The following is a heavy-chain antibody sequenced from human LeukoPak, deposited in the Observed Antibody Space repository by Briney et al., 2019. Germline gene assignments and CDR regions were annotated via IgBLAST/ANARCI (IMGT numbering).Heavy chain of an antibody. CDR1: GFTFSNYG. J-gene: IGHJ4*02. CDR2: LDSSGAYI. CDR3: LRGDRRDN. V-gene: IGHV3-21*06. Sequence: PGGSLRLSCAASGFTFSNYGMHWARQAPGKGLEWLSSLDSSGAYIFYADSVKGRFIISRDNAKNSLYLQMNSRRVEDTAVYYCLRGDRRDNWGQGTLVTVSS.